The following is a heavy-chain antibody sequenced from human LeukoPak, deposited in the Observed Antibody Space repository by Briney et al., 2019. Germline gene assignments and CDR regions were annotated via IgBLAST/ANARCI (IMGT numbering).Heavy chain of an antibody. Sequence: GGSLRFSCAASGFTCRDYDMYWVPQAPGKGREWVSAISGSGGSTYYADSVKGRFTISRDNSKNTLYLQMNSLRAEDTAVYYCAKDSGIVVVPAAMNYWGQGTLVTVSS. CDR2: ISGSGGST. V-gene: IGHV3-23*01. J-gene: IGHJ4*02. CDR3: AKDSGIVVVPAAMNY. CDR1: GFTCRDYD. D-gene: IGHD2-2*01.